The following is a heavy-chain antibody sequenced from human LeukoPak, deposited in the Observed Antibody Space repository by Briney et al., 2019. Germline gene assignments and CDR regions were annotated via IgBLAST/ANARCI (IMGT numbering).Heavy chain of an antibody. Sequence: GRSLRLSCSAAGFTFSDYAMHGVRQAPGKGLGWVAVISSDGTNKYYAESVRGRFTISRDNSANTLYLYMNSLTGADTSVYYCTLTTLAVVYFFDYWGQGTLVTVSS. CDR2: ISSDGTNK. CDR1: GFTFSDYA. J-gene: IGHJ4*02. D-gene: IGHD1/OR15-1a*01. CDR3: TLTTLAVVYFFDY. V-gene: IGHV3-30*04.